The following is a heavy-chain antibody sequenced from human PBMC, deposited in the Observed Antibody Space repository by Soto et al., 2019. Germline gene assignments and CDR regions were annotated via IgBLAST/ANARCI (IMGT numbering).Heavy chain of an antibody. CDR1: GGSISSGGYS. CDR2: IYHSGST. D-gene: IGHD3-10*01. V-gene: IGHV4-30-2*01. Sequence: QLQLQESGSGLVKPSQTLSLTCAVSGGSISSGGYSWSWIRQPPGKGLGWIGYIYHSGSTYYNPSLKTRVTISVDRSKNQFSLKLSSVTAADTAVYYCARVGGSGSFDYWGQGTLVTVSS. CDR3: ARVGGSGSFDY. J-gene: IGHJ4*02.